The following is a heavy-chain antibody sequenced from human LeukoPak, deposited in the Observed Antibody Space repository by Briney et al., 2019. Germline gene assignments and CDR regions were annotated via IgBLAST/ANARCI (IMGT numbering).Heavy chain of an antibody. D-gene: IGHD1-26*01. CDR1: GYSFNSYW. CDR2: IYPGDSDA. J-gene: IGHJ4*02. V-gene: IGHV5-51*01. Sequence: GESLKISCKGSGYSFNSYWVGWVRQMPGKGLKWMGIIYPGDSDARYSPSFQGQVTISADKSISTAYLQWSSLKASDTAMYYCARRRDLYSGSYYPFDYWGQGTLVTVSS. CDR3: ARRRDLYSGSYYPFDY.